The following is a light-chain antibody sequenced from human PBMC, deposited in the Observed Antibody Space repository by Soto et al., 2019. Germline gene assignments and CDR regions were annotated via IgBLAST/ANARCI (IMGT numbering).Light chain of an antibody. V-gene: IGKV1-33*01. CDR1: QDISNY. CDR3: QQYQT. Sequence: DIQMTQSPSSLSASVGDRVTITCQASQDISNYLNWYQQKPGKAPKLLIYDASNLETGVPSRFSGSGSGTDFTFTISSLQPEDIATYYCQQYQTFGGGTKVESK. CDR2: DAS. J-gene: IGKJ4*01.